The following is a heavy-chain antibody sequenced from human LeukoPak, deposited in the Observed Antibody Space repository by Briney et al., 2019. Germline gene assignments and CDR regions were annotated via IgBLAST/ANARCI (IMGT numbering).Heavy chain of an antibody. J-gene: IGHJ6*03. CDR3: ARNIVVAGYYYYYYYMDV. CDR2: IYHSGST. Sequence: SETLSLTCTVSGYSVSSGYYWGWIRQPPGKGLEWIGSIYHSGSTYYNPSLKSRVTISVDTSKNQFSLKLSSVTAADTAVYYCARNIVVAGYYYYYYYMDVWGKGTTVTVSS. D-gene: IGHD6-19*01. CDR1: GYSVSSGYY. V-gene: IGHV4-38-2*02.